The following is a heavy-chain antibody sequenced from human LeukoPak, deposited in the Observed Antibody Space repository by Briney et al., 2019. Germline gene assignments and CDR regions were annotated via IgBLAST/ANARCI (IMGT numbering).Heavy chain of an antibody. CDR3: AKDLEHHFDY. CDR1: GFTFRNYA. V-gene: IGHV3-23*01. J-gene: IGHJ4*02. D-gene: IGHD2-21*01. Sequence: GGSLRLSCAASGFTFRNYAMTWVRQAPGKGLEWVSAISGSGGSTYYADSVKGRFTISRDNSKNTLYLQMNSLRAEDTAVYYCAKDLEHHFDYWGQGTLVTVSS. CDR2: ISGSGGST.